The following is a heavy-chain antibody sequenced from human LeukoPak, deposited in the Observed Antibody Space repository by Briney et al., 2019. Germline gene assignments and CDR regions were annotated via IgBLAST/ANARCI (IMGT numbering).Heavy chain of an antibody. D-gene: IGHD4-17*01. J-gene: IGHJ4*02. V-gene: IGHV3-21*01. CDR3: ADGDYVGY. Sequence: TGGSLRLSCAASGFTFSSYSMHWVRQAPGKGLEWVSSISSSSSYIYYADSVKGRLTISRDNAKNSLYLQMNSLRAEDTAVYYCADGDYVGYWGQGTLVTVSS. CDR2: ISSSSSYI. CDR1: GFTFSSYS.